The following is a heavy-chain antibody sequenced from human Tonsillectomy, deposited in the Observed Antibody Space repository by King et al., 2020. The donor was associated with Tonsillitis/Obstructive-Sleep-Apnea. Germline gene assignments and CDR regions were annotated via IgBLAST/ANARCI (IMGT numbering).Heavy chain of an antibody. J-gene: IGHJ3*02. Sequence: VQLVESGGGLVKPGRSLRLSCTASGFTFGDYAMSWFRQAPGEGLEWVGFIRSKAYGGTAENAASVKGRFTISKNDPKSIAYLQMSRLKTEDTAVYYCTRGDCSSVSCYKEDAFDIWGQGTMVTVSS. D-gene: IGHD2-15*01. CDR3: TRGDCSSVSCYKEDAFDI. CDR2: IRSKAYGGTA. V-gene: IGHV3-49*05. CDR1: GFTFGDYA.